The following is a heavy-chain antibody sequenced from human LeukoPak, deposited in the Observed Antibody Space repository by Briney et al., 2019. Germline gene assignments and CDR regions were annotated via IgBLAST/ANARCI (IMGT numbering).Heavy chain of an antibody. Sequence: ASVNVSCKASGGTLSTYTIHWVRRAPGQGLEWMGRVISILRTATYGQKFQGRVTITTDKSTSTTYMELTDLRLQDTAFYYCARSLGRGFHYWAREPWTPSPQ. J-gene: IGHJ4*02. D-gene: IGHD1-26*01. CDR1: GGTLSTYT. CDR2: VISILRTA. V-gene: IGHV1-69*08. CDR3: ARSLGRGFHY.